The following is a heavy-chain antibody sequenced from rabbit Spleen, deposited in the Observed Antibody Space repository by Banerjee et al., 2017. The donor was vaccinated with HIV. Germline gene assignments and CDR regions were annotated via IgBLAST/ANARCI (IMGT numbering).Heavy chain of an antibody. Sequence: QEQLEESGGDLVKPEGSLTLTCTASGFSFSHGYVMCWVRQAPGKGLEWIACINSFSGGTVYATWAKGRFTVSTTSSTTVALQMTSLTAADTATYFCARDLVAVIGWNFNLWGPGTLVTVS. CDR2: INSFSGGT. CDR1: GFSFSHGYV. V-gene: IGHV1S45*01. D-gene: IGHD1-1*01. J-gene: IGHJ4*01. CDR3: ARDLVAVIGWNFNL.